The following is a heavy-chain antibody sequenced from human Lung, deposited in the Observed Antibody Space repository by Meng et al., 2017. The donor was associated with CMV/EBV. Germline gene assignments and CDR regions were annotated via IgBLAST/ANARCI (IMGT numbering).Heavy chain of an antibody. CDR2: ISGSGGST. Sequence: LSLTCAASGFTFSSYAMSWVRQAPGKGLEWVSAISGSGGSTYYADSVKGRFTISRDNSKNTLYLQMNSLRAEDTAVYYCAKEAGWGLTRFLEWLSGLDYWXQGQXVTVDS. J-gene: IGHJ4*02. CDR3: AKEAGWGLTRFLEWLSGLDY. D-gene: IGHD3-3*01. V-gene: IGHV3-23*01. CDR1: GFTFSSYA.